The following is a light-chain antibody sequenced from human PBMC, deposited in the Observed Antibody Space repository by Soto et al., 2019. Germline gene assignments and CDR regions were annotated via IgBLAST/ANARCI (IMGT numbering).Light chain of an antibody. V-gene: IGKV3-20*01. J-gene: IGKJ1*01. Sequence: IVLMQSPDTLYLSPGERATLSCRASRSLRSEYLAWYQQKPGQAPRLLFSLASRRANGTLDWFSFSGSGTDFTLTISTLEPGDIAVYYSLQYGDSPRSFGQGTLVEIK. CDR3: LQYGDSPRS. CDR2: LAS. CDR1: RSLRSEY.